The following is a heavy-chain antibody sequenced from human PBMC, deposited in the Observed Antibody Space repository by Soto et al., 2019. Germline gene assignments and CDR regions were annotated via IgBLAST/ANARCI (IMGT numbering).Heavy chain of an antibody. CDR1: GFTFSSYS. CDR3: ALDSSGYYYFDY. V-gene: IGHV3-21*01. J-gene: IGHJ4*02. D-gene: IGHD3-22*01. CDR2: ISSSSSYI. Sequence: EVQLVESGGGLVKPGGSLRLSCAASGFTFSSYSMNWVRQAPGKGLEWVSSISSSSSYIYYADSVKGRFTISRDNAKNSLYLQMKSLRAEDTAVYYCALDSSGYYYFDYWGQGTLVTFSS.